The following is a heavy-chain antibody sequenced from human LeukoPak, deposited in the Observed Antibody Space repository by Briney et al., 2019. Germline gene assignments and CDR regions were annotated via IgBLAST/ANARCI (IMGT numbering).Heavy chain of an antibody. CDR1: GGSISSSSYY. CDR2: IYYSGST. Sequence: PSETLSLTCTVSGGSISSSSYYWGWIRQPPGKGLEWIGSIYYSGSTYYNPSLKSRVTISVDTSKNQFSLKLSSVTAADTAVYYCARALWFGEGNAFDIWGQGTMVTVSS. V-gene: IGHV4-39*07. CDR3: ARALWFGEGNAFDI. J-gene: IGHJ3*02. D-gene: IGHD3-10*01.